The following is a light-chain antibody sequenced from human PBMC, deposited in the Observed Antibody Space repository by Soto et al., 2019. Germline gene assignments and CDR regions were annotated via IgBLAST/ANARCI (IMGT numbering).Light chain of an antibody. CDR2: GAS. J-gene: IGKJ4*01. CDR3: HQYDSSPLT. CDR1: QSVSSSY. V-gene: IGKV3-20*01. Sequence: EIVLTQSPGTLYWSPGERATLSCRASQSVSSSYLAWYQQKPGQAPRLLIYGASSRATGIPDRFSGSGSGTDFTLTISRLEPEDFAVYYCHQYDSSPLTFGGGTKVEIK.